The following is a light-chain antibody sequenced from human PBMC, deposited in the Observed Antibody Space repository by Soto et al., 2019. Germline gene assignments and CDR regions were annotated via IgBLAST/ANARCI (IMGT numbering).Light chain of an antibody. CDR1: SSDVGGYNY. Sequence: QSALTQPASVSGSPGQSITISCTGTSSDVGGYNYVSWYQQHPGKAPKLMIYEVGNRPSGVSNRFSGSKSGNTASLTISGLQAEDEADYCCSSYTSSSIDYVFGTGTKVTVL. CDR3: SSYTSSSIDYV. CDR2: EVG. V-gene: IGLV2-14*01. J-gene: IGLJ1*01.